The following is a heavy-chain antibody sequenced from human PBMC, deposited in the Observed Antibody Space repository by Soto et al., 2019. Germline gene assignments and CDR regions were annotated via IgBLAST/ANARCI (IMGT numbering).Heavy chain of an antibody. CDR3: ARDLGGLYIVVVPAAAFDY. V-gene: IGHV1-18*01. CDR2: ISAYNGNT. J-gene: IGHJ4*02. CDR1: GYTFTSYG. Sequence: QVQLVQSGAEVKKPGASVKVSCKASGYTFTSYGISWVRQAPGQGLEWMGWISAYNGNTNYAQKLQGRVTMTTDTSTSTAYMELRSLRSDATAVYYCARDLGGLYIVVVPAAAFDYWGQGTLVTVSS. D-gene: IGHD2-2*01.